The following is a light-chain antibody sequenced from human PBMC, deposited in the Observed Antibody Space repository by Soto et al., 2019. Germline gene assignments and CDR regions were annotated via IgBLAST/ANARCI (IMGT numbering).Light chain of an antibody. V-gene: IGLV1-51*01. CDR1: SSGIGNDF. CDR2: GND. J-gene: IGLJ2*01. Sequence: QSVLTQPPSVSESPGQKVTISCSGSSSGIGNDFVSWYQQLPGRAPRPMIYGNDKRPSGIPDRFSGSKSGASATLGITGLPTGDEADYYCWTCDTCPSTHVVFGGGTKLTVL. CDR3: WTCDTCPSTHVV.